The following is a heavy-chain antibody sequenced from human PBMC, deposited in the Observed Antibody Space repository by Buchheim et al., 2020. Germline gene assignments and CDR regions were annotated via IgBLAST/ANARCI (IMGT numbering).Heavy chain of an antibody. CDR2: ISGSGGNP. CDR1: GFTFSSYA. V-gene: IGHV3-23*01. J-gene: IGHJ4*02. D-gene: IGHD3-3*01. CDR3: AKSPEAYFSIFDY. Sequence: EVQLLESGGGLVQPGGSLRLSCAASGFTFSSYAMSWVRQAPGKGLEWVSGISGSGGNPYYADSVKGRFTLSRDNSKNTLSLQMNSLRAEDTAVYYCAKSPEAYFSIFDYWGQGTL.